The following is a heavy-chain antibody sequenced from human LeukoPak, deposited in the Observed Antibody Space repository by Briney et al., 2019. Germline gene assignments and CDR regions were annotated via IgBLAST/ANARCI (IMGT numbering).Heavy chain of an antibody. CDR3: ARDPPPYYYGSGSTL. V-gene: IGHV3-53*01. Sequence: ETLSLTCTVSGGSISSYYWNWVRQAPGKGLEWVSVIYSGGSTYYADSVKGRFTISRDNSKNTLYLQMNSLRAEDTAVYYCARDPPPYYYGSGSTLGGQGTLVTVSS. CDR2: IYSGGST. CDR1: GGSISSYY. D-gene: IGHD3-10*01. J-gene: IGHJ4*02.